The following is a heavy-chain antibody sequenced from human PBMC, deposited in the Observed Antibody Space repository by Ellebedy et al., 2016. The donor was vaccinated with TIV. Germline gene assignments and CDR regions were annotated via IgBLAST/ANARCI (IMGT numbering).Heavy chain of an antibody. CDR1: GFTVSSSY. V-gene: IGHV3-9*01. CDR2: ISWNSGSI. J-gene: IGHJ4*02. CDR3: AKGITMVTEYYFDY. Sequence: GGSLRLSCAASGFTVSSSYMSWVRQAPGKGLEWVSGISWNSGSIGYADSVKGRFTISRDNAKNSLYLQMNSLRAEDTALYYCAKGITMVTEYYFDYWGQGTLVTVSS. D-gene: IGHD5-18*01.